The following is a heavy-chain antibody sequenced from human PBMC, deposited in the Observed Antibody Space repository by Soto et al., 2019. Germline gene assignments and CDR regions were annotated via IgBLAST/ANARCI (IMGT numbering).Heavy chain of an antibody. Sequence: SETLSLTCTVSGGSISSYYWSWIRQPPGKGLGWIGYIYYSGSTNYNPSLKSRVTISVDTSKNQFSLKLSSVTAADTAVYYCARQAEIVVVVAATLDAFDIWGQGTMVTVSS. J-gene: IGHJ3*02. CDR3: ARQAEIVVVVAATLDAFDI. D-gene: IGHD2-15*01. V-gene: IGHV4-59*08. CDR2: IYYSGST. CDR1: GGSISSYY.